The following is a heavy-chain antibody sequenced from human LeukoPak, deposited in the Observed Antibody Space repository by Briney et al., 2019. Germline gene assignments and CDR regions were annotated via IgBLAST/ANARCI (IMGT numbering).Heavy chain of an antibody. D-gene: IGHD3-22*01. CDR3: ARGSGETGGYYYVY. CDR1: GGSFSRYA. Sequence: SVKVSCKASGGSFSRYAISWVRQAPGQGLEWMGGIIPIFGTANYAQKFQGRVTITADESTRTAYMELRTLRSEDTAIYYCARGSGETGGYYYVYWGRGSPVTVSS. V-gene: IGHV1-69*13. J-gene: IGHJ4*02. CDR2: IIPIFGTA.